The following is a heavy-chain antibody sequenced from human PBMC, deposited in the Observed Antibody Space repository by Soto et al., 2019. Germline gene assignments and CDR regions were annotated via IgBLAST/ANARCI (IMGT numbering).Heavy chain of an antibody. Sequence: QLQLQESGSGLVKPSQTLSLTCAVSGGSISSGGYSWSWIRQPPGKGLEWIGYISHSGSTYYNPSLETRVNISVDRSKNPFSQKLTSVTAADTAVYYCARVPGIWGRGTLVTVSS. CDR3: ARVPGI. CDR1: GGSISSGGYS. J-gene: IGHJ2*01. CDR2: ISHSGST. V-gene: IGHV4-30-2*01. D-gene: IGHD6-13*01.